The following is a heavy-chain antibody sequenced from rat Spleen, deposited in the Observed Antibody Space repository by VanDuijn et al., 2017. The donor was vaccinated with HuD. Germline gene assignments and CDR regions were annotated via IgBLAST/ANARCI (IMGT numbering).Heavy chain of an antibody. CDR3: ARVGTRAYYFDY. D-gene: IGHD1-4*01. J-gene: IGHJ2*01. V-gene: IGHV5-19*01. CDR2: ISPSGATT. CDR1: GFTFSNYG. Sequence: AASGFTFSNYGMHWIRQAPTKGLEWVTSISPSGATTNYRDSVKGRFTISRDNARGTLYLQMDSLRSEDTATYYCARVGTRAYYFDYWGQGVMVTVSS.